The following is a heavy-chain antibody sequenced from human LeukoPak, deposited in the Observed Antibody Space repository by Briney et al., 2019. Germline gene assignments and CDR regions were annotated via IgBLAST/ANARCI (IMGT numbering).Heavy chain of an antibody. V-gene: IGHV3-21*01. CDR2: ISTSSSYI. Sequence: GGSLRLSCAASGFSFSTLSMNWVRQAPGKGLEWVSSISTSSSYIYYADSVKGRFTISRDNAKRSLYLQMNSLRGEDTAVYYCAELGITMIGGVWGKGTTVTISS. J-gene: IGHJ6*04. D-gene: IGHD3-10*02. CDR3: AELGITMIGGV. CDR1: GFSFSTLS.